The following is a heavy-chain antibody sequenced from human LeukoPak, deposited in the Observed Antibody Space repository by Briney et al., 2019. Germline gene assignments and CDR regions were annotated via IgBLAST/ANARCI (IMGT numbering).Heavy chain of an antibody. CDR3: ASRPNYDILTGQYYFDY. V-gene: IGHV4-39*01. D-gene: IGHD3-9*01. J-gene: IGHJ4*02. CDR2: IYYSGST. CDR1: GFTFSSYE. Sequence: PGGSLRLSCAASGFTFSSYEMNWVRQPPGKGLEWIGSIYYSGSTYYNPSLKSRVTISVDTSKNQFSLKLSPVTAADTAVYYCASRPNYDILTGQYYFDYWGQGTLVTVSS.